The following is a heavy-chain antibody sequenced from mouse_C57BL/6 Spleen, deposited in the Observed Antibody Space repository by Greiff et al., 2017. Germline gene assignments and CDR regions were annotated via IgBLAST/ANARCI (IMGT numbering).Heavy chain of an antibody. J-gene: IGHJ2*01. V-gene: IGHV5-16*01. D-gene: IGHD2-3*01. CDR1: GFTFSDYY. CDR2: INYDGSST. Sequence: VQVVESEGGLVQPGSSMKLSCTASGFTFSDYYMAWVRQVPEKGLEWVANINYDGSSTYYLDSLKSRFIISRDNAKNILYLQMSSLKSEDTATYYCARALYDGYYYFDYGGQGTTLTVAS. CDR3: ARALYDGYYYFDY.